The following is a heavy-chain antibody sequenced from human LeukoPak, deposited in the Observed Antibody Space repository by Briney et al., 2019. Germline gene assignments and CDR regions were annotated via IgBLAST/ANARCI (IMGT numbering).Heavy chain of an antibody. D-gene: IGHD6-13*01. CDR1: GYTFTSYG. CDR3: ARRHSSSWSHAFDI. J-gene: IGHJ3*02. CDR2: ISAYNGNT. V-gene: IGHV1-18*01. Sequence: ASVKVSCKASGYTFTSYGISWVRQAPGQGLEWMGWISAYNGNTNYAQKLQGRVTMTTDTSTSTAYMELRSLRSDDTAVYYCARRHSSSWSHAFDIWGQGTMVTVSS.